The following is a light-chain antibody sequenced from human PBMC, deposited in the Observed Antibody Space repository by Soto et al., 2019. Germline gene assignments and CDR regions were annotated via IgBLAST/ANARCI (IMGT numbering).Light chain of an antibody. CDR1: SSNIGAGYD. J-gene: IGLJ2*01. CDR3: QSYDSSPRGVV. V-gene: IGLV1-40*01. CDR2: GNS. Sequence: QSVLTQPPSVSGAPGQRVTISCTGSSSNIGAGYDVHWYQQLPGTAPKLLIYGNSNRPSGVPDRFSVSKSGTSASLAITGLQAEDEADYYCQSYDSSPRGVVFGGGTKLTVL.